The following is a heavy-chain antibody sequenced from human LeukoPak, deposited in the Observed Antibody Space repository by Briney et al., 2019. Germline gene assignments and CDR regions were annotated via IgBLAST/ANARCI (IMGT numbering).Heavy chain of an antibody. V-gene: IGHV4-39*01. D-gene: IGHD3-9*01. CDR1: SGSISSSTYY. J-gene: IGHJ5*02. CDR2: IYYSGRT. Sequence: PSETLSLTCTVSSGSISSSTYYWGWIRQPPGNRLECIATIYYSGRTDYNPSLQSRVTMSLDTSKNQFSLRLTSVTATDTATYYCARHPTGFPNWFDPWGQGTLVIVSS. CDR3: ARHPTGFPNWFDP.